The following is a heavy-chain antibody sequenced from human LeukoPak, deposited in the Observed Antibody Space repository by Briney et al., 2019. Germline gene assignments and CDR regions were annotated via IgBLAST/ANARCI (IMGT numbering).Heavy chain of an antibody. J-gene: IGHJ4*02. CDR1: GYTFTNYG. CDR3: AREGDFLTGYWDH. D-gene: IGHD3/OR15-3a*01. Sequence: SVKVSCKASGYTFTNYGISWVRQAPGQGLEWMGWISANNDNTNYARKFQGRVTMTTDTSTSTAYMELRSLRSDDTAVYYCAREGDFLTGYWDHWGQGTLVTVSS. V-gene: IGHV1-18*04. CDR2: ISANNDNT.